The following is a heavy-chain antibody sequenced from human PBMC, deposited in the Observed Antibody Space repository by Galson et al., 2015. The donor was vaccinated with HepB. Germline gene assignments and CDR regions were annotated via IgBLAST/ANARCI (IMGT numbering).Heavy chain of an antibody. V-gene: IGHV3-49*03. CDR2: IRSKAYGGTT. J-gene: IGHJ4*02. CDR1: GFTFGDYA. D-gene: IGHD6-6*01. Sequence: SLRLSCAASGFTFGDYAMSWFRQAPGKGLEWVGFIRSKAYGGTTEYAASVKGRFTISRDDSKSIAYLQMNSLKTEDTAVYYCTRAMEGSPYYFDYWGQGTLVTVSS. CDR3: TRAMEGSPYYFDY.